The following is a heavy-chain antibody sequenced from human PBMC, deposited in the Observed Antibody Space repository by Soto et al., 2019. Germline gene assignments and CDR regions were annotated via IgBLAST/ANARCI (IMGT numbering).Heavy chain of an antibody. D-gene: IGHD3-22*01. J-gene: IGHJ4*02. Sequence: GGSLRLSCAVSGFTVNRSYMNWVRQAPGKGMERVSVLYSGGNTYYADSVKGRFTISSDNSKNTLYLQMNSLRADDTAVYYCARIEVSYSRDHSFDSWGQGTMVTVSS. CDR2: LYSGGNT. V-gene: IGHV3-53*01. CDR3: ARIEVSYSRDHSFDS. CDR1: GFTVNRSY.